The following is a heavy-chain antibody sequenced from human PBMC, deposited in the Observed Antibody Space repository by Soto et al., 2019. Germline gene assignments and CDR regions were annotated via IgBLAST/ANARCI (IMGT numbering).Heavy chain of an antibody. CDR3: ARGRRRWFGELLYPTQLDY. J-gene: IGHJ4*02. CDR2: INHSGST. V-gene: IGHV4-34*01. Sequence: QVQLQQWGAGLLKPSETLSLTCAVYGGSFSGYYWSWIRQPPGKGLEWIGEINHSGSTNYNPSLKSRVTISVDTSKNQFSLKLSSVTAADTAVYYCARGRRRWFGELLYPTQLDYWGQGNLVTVSS. CDR1: GGSFSGYY. D-gene: IGHD3-10*01.